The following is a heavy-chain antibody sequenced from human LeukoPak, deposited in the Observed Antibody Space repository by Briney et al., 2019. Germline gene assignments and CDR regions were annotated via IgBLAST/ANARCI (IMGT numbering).Heavy chain of an antibody. J-gene: IGHJ5*02. CDR2: ISSRGNTI. V-gene: IGHV3-11*04. Sequence: TGGSLRLSCAASGFTFSDYYMSWIRQAPGKGLEWVSYISSRGNTIYYADSVKGRFTIFRDNAKNSLYLQMNSLRAEDTAVYYCARETWGQISAWGQGTLVTVSS. D-gene: IGHD3-16*01. CDR1: GFTFSDYY. CDR3: ARETWGQISA.